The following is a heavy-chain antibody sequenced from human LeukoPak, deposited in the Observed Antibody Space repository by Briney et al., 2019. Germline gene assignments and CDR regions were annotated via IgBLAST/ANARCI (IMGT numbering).Heavy chain of an antibody. J-gene: IGHJ4*02. CDR2: IIPILGIA. CDR3: ARVPVRGVMDY. Sequence: ASVKVSCKASGYTFTSYGISWVRQAPGQGLEWMGRIIPILGIANYAQKFQGRVTITADKSTSTAYMELSSLRSEDTAVYYCARVPVRGVMDYWGQGTLVTVSS. CDR1: GYTFTSYG. V-gene: IGHV1-69*04. D-gene: IGHD3-10*01.